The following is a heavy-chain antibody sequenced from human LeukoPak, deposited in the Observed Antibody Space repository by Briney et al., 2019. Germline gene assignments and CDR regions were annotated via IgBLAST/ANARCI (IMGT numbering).Heavy chain of an antibody. CDR1: GGSISSSYY. V-gene: IGHV4-39*01. J-gene: IGHJ4*02. D-gene: IGHD3-22*01. Sequence: SETLSLTCTVSGGSISSSYYWGWIRQPPGKGLEWIGSIYYSGSTYYNPSLKSRVTISVDTSKNQFSLKLSSVTAADTAVYYCARLSDYYDSSGYYYYFDYWGQGTLVTVSS. CDR3: ARLSDYYDSSGYYYYFDY. CDR2: IYYSGST.